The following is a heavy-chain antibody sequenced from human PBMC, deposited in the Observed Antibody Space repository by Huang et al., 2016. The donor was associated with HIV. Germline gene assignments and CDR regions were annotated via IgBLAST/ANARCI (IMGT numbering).Heavy chain of an antibody. J-gene: IGHJ4*02. CDR2: SYPGESDT. V-gene: IGHV5-51*01. D-gene: IGHD3-10*01. CDR3: ARQGLWLPPTDPFDY. CDR1: GYTFDSYW. Sequence: EVHLVQSGAEVKEPGESLKISCQASGYTFDSYWVGWVRQMPGKGLEWMGVSYPGESDTRYDPSVQGQVTISADQSINTAYLQWSSLKASDTAIYFCARQGLWLPPTDPFDYWGQGTPVTVSA.